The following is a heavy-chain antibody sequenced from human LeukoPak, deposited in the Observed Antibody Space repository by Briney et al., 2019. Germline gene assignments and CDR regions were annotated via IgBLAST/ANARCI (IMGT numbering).Heavy chain of an antibody. V-gene: IGHV3-48*01. CDR2: ISSGSSTI. D-gene: IGHD6-13*01. CDR3: ARRAAAGMGGFDY. CDR1: GFTFSSYS. J-gene: IGHJ4*02. Sequence: GGSLRLSCAASGFTFSSYSMNWVRQAPGKGLEWVSYISSGSSTIYYADSVKGRFTISRDNAKNSLYLQMNSLRAEDTAVYYCARRAAAGMGGFDYWGQGTLVTVSS.